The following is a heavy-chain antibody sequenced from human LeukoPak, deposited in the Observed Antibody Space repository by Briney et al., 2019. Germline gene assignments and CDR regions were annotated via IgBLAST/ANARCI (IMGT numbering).Heavy chain of an antibody. CDR2: ISAYNGNT. J-gene: IGHJ6*02. D-gene: IGHD3-22*01. CDR1: GYTFTSYG. Sequence: ASVNVSCKASGYTFTSYGISWVRQAPGQGLEWMGWISAYNGNTNYAQKLQGRVTMTTDTSTSTAYMELRSLRSDDTAVYYCAGTTYYYDSSGYNYYYYGMDVWGQGTTVTVSS. V-gene: IGHV1-18*01. CDR3: AGTTYYYDSSGYNYYYYGMDV.